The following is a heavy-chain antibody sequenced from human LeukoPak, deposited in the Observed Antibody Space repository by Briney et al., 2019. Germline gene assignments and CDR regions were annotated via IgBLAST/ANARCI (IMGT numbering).Heavy chain of an antibody. D-gene: IGHD7-27*01. CDR3: ARLVNWGPLGDY. CDR1: GGSFSSNT. CDR2: IIANVGTP. Sequence: ASVKVSCKASGGSFSSNTLSWVRQAPGQGLEWMGGIIANVGTPNYAQKFQGRATVSADESTNTIYLVVDSLRPDDTAVYYCARLVNWGPLGDYWGQGTLVTVSS. J-gene: IGHJ4*02. V-gene: IGHV1-69*13.